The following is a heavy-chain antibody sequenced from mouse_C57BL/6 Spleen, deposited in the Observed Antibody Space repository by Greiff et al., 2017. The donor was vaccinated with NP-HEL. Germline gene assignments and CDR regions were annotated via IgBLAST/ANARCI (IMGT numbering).Heavy chain of an antibody. D-gene: IGHD1-1*01. CDR2: ISYDGSN. Sequence: EVKLMESGPGLVKPSQSLSLTCSVTGYSITSGYYWNWIRQFPGNKLEWMGYISYDGSNNYNPSLKNRISITRDTSKNQFFLKLNSVTTEDTATYYCARESSYRFAYWGQGTLVTVSA. V-gene: IGHV3-6*01. CDR3: ARESSYRFAY. J-gene: IGHJ3*01. CDR1: GYSITSGYY.